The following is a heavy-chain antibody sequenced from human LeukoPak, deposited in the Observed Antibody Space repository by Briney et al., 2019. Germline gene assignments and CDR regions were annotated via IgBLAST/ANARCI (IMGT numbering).Heavy chain of an antibody. Sequence: GGSLRLSCAASGITFSSYAMSWVRQAPGRGLEWVSAISGSGDTTYYADSVKGRFIISRDNSKNTLYLQMSSPRAADTAAYYCATGTNWGSASYFDYWGQGTLDTVSS. D-gene: IGHD7-27*01. CDR3: ATGTNWGSASYFDY. CDR1: GITFSSYA. V-gene: IGHV3-23*01. CDR2: ISGSGDTT. J-gene: IGHJ4*02.